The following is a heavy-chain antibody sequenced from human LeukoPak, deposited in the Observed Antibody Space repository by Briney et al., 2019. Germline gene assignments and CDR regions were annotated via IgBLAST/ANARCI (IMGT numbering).Heavy chain of an antibody. CDR3: ARHPGKKYYQYYMDV. J-gene: IGHJ6*03. CDR1: GDSISRYY. CDR2: IYSSGST. Sequence: SETLSLTCSVSGDSISRYYWSWLRQPPGKGLEWIGHIYSSGSTIYNPSLKSRVTISVDTSKNQFSLRLSSVTAADTAVYYCARHPGKKYYQYYMDVWGKGTTVIVSS. V-gene: IGHV4-4*09.